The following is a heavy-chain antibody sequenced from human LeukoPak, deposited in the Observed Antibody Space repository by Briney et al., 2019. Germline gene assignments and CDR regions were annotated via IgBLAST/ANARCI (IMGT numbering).Heavy chain of an antibody. V-gene: IGHV1-69*01. CDR2: IIPIFGTA. CDR1: GGTFSSYA. J-gene: IGHJ6*03. Sequence: SVKVSCKASGGTFSSYAISWVRQAPGQGLEWMGGIIPIFGTANYAQKFQGRVTITADESTSTAYMELSSLRSEDTAVYYCARAPYSSGGSTNYYYYYYYMDVWGKGTTVTVSS. D-gene: IGHD6-19*01. CDR3: ARAPYSSGGSTNYYYYYYYMDV.